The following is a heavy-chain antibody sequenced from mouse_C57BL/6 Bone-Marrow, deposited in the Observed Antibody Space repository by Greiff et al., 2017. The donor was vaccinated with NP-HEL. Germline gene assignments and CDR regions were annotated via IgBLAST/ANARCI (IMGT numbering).Heavy chain of an antibody. V-gene: IGHV1-7*01. CDR3: ARAGDSTMVTRDY. D-gene: IGHD2-2*01. J-gene: IGHJ2*01. CDR2: INPSSGYT. Sequence: VQLQQSGAELAKPGASVKLSCKASGYTFTSYWMHWVKQRPGQGLEWIGYINPSSGYTKYNQKFKDTATLTAYKSSSTAYMQLSSLTYEDSAVYYCARAGDSTMVTRDYWGQGTTLTVSS. CDR1: GYTFTSYW.